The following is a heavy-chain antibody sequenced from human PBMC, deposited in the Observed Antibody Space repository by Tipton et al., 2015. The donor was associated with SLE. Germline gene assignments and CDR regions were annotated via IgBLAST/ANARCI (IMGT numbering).Heavy chain of an antibody. CDR3: ARELTGLNWFDP. Sequence: SLRLSCAASGFTFSSYSMNWVRQAPGKGLEWVSSISSSSSYIYYADSVKGRFTVSRDNAKNTLYLQINSLRVEDTSIYYCARELTGLNWFDPWGQGTLVTVSS. V-gene: IGHV3-21*01. D-gene: IGHD1-14*01. CDR1: GFTFSSYS. J-gene: IGHJ5*02. CDR2: ISSSSSYI.